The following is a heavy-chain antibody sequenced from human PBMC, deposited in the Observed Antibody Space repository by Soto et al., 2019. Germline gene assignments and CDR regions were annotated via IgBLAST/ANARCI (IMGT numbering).Heavy chain of an antibody. J-gene: IGHJ4*02. CDR3: ARVAVPGASY. D-gene: IGHD7-27*01. Sequence: SETLSLTCTVSGGSISSGGYYWSWIRQYPGKGLEWIGYIYSSGSTYYNPSLKSRVTISADTSQNHFSLKLNSVTAADTAVYYCARVAVPGASYWGQGSLVTVSS. CDR2: IYSSGST. CDR1: GGSISSGGYY. V-gene: IGHV4-31*03.